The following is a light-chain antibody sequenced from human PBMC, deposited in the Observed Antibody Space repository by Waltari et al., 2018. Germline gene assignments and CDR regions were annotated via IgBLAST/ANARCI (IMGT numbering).Light chain of an antibody. Sequence: DIQMTQSPSPLSASVGDRVTITCRASQSISNWLAWYQQKPGKAPKFLIYKTSNLESGVPSRFSGSGSGTEFTLTISSLQPDDFATYYCQQYNVYSLTFGGGTKVEIK. CDR3: QQYNVYSLT. J-gene: IGKJ4*01. CDR1: QSISNW. V-gene: IGKV1-5*03. CDR2: KTS.